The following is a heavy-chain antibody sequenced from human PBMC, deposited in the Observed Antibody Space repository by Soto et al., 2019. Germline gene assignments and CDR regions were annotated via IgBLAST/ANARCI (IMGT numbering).Heavy chain of an antibody. CDR2: ISYDGSNK. Sequence: QVQLVESGGGVVQPGRSLRLSCVASGFTFSSYAMHWVRQAPGKGLEWVTFISYDGSNKYCADSVKGRFTISRDNSKNTLYLQMNSLRAEDTAVYYCARESGVRAASDFDYWGQGTLVTVSS. J-gene: IGHJ4*02. V-gene: IGHV3-30-3*01. D-gene: IGHD2-8*01. CDR1: GFTFSSYA. CDR3: ARESGVRAASDFDY.